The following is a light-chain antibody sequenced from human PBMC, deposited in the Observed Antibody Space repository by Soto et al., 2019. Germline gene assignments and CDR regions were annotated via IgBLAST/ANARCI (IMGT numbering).Light chain of an antibody. J-gene: IGKJ5*01. V-gene: IGKV1-9*01. CDR2: AAS. CDR3: QQLNSYPIT. CDR1: QGISSY. Sequence: DIQLTQSPSFLSASVGDRVTITCRASQGISSYLAWYQQKPGKAPKLLIYAASTLQSGVPSRFSGSGSGTEFTLTTSSLQPEDFATYDCQQLNSYPITFGHGTRLEIK.